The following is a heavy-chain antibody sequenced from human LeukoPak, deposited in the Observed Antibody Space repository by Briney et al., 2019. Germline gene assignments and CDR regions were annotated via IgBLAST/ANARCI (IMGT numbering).Heavy chain of an antibody. CDR1: GYTFTSYD. Sequence: GASVKVSCKASGYTFTSYDISWVRQATGQGLEWMGWMNPNSGNTGYAQKFQGRVTMTRNTSISTAYMELSSLRSEDTAVYYCARGGIAAAASAWGYWGQGTLVTVSS. V-gene: IGHV1-8*01. CDR3: ARGGIAAAASAWGY. J-gene: IGHJ4*02. D-gene: IGHD6-13*01. CDR2: MNPNSGNT.